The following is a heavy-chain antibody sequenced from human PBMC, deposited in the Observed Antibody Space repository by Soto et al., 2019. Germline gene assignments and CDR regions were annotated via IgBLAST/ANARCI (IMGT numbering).Heavy chain of an antibody. CDR1: GFTFNNYV. CDR3: AKDRLGGNFDY. J-gene: IGHJ4*02. V-gene: IGHV3-23*01. Sequence: GFLRLSCAASGFTFNNYVMNWVRQAPGKGLEWVATISGTGGSTYYADSVKGRFTISRDNSKNTLYLQMNSLRVEDTAVYYCAKDRLGGNFDYWGQGTQVTVSS. CDR2: ISGTGGST.